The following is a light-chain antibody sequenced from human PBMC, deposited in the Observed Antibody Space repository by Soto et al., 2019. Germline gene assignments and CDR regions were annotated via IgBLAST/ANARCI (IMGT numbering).Light chain of an antibody. CDR2: GAS. V-gene: IGKV3-20*01. CDR3: QHYVTSSIT. Sequence: EVVLTQSPGTLSLSPGERVTILCLASQSVSSTSLAWYQQKPGQTPRLLIYGASSRATGTPDRISGGGSGTHVTLTISRLEPEDFAGYYCQHYVTSSITFGQGTRLEMK. CDR1: QSVSSTS. J-gene: IGKJ5*01.